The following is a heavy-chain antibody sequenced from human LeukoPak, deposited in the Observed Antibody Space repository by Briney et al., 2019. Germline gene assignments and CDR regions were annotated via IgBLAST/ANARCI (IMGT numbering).Heavy chain of an antibody. CDR1: GFVYDDYA. V-gene: IGHV3-9*01. CDR3: AKDRSHNFDDHRGNAFHI. CDR2: ISWNSRIV. D-gene: IGHD1-20*01. Sequence: GRPLRLPCAASGFVYDDYAMHWVRQAPGKGLEWVSGISWNSRIVDYADSVKGRFTISRDNSKNSLSLEMDSLRSEDTALYYCAKDRSHNFDDHRGNAFHIWGRGTMVIVSS. J-gene: IGHJ3*02.